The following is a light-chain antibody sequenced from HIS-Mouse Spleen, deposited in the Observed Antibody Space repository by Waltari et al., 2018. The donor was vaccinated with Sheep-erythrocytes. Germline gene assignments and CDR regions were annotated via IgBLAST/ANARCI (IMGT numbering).Light chain of an antibody. CDR1: SSDVGGYNY. V-gene: IGLV2-8*01. Sequence: QSALTQPPSASGSPGQPVTISCTGTSSDVGGYNYVSWYQQHPGKAPKLMIYEDSHRPAGVPDRFSGSKSGNTASLTVSGLQAEDEADYYCSSYAGSNNWVFGGGTKLTVL. CDR3: SSYAGSNNWV. J-gene: IGLJ3*02. CDR2: EDS.